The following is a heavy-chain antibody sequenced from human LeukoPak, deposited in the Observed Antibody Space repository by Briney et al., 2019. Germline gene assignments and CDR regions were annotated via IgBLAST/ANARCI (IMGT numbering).Heavy chain of an antibody. D-gene: IGHD2-2*01. Sequence: GGSLRLSCAASGFTVSSNYMSWVRQAPGKGLEWVSVIYSGGSTYYADSVKGRFTISRDNSKNTLYLQMNSLRAEDTAVYYCARTKSTLWPAAISDYRGQGTLVTVSS. CDR1: GFTVSSNY. J-gene: IGHJ4*02. CDR3: ARTKSTLWPAAISDY. V-gene: IGHV3-53*01. CDR2: IYSGGST.